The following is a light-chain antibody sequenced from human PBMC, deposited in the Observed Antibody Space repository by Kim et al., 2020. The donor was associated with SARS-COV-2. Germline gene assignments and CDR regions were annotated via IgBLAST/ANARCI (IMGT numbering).Light chain of an antibody. CDR3: QQHHSFPLT. Sequence: ASVGDTVTITCRASQGISSNLAWYQQRPGKATSLLIYSAFTLHSGVPSRFSGSGSGTDFTLTITSLQPEDFATYHCQQHHSFPLTFGGGTKVDIK. CDR2: SAF. CDR1: QGISSN. J-gene: IGKJ4*01. V-gene: IGKV1-9*01.